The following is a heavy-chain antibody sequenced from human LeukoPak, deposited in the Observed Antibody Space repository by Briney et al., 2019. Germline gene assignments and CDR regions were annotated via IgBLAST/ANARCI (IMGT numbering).Heavy chain of an antibody. CDR1: GFTVSGDY. J-gene: IGHJ4*02. V-gene: IGHV3-53*01. D-gene: IGHD1-26*01. Sequence: GGSLRLSCAASGFTVSGDYMSWVRQAPGKGLEWVSVLYSGGNTYYADSVEGRFTISRDNSKNTLYLHMNSVSAEDTAVYYCARSSGNYLYFDYWGQGTLVTVSS. CDR2: LYSGGNT. CDR3: ARSSGNYLYFDY.